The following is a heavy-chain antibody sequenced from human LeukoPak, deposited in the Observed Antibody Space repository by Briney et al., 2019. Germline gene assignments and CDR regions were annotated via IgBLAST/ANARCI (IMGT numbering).Heavy chain of an antibody. V-gene: IGHV4-59*01. J-gene: IGHJ6*03. CDR3: ARDQYCSSTSCYYYYMDV. CDR1: GGSISSYY. D-gene: IGHD2-2*01. Sequence: SETLSLTCTVSGGSISSYYWSWIRQPPGKGLEWIGYIYYSGSTNYNPSLKSRVTISVDTSKNQFSLKLSSVTAADTAVYYCARDQYCSSTSCYYYYMDVWGNGTTVTVSS. CDR2: IYYSGST.